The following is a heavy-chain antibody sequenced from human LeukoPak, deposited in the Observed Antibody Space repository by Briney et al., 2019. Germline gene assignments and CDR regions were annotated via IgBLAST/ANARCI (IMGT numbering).Heavy chain of an antibody. Sequence: GASVKVSCKASGGTFSSYAISWVRQAPGQGLEWMGGIIPIFGTANYAQKFQGRVTITADKSTSTAYMELSSLRSEDTAVYYCASLGVYCGGDCYWSSAFDIWGQGTMVTVSS. CDR3: ASLGVYCGGDCYWSSAFDI. V-gene: IGHV1-69*06. J-gene: IGHJ3*02. CDR1: GGTFSSYA. CDR2: IIPIFGTA. D-gene: IGHD2-21*02.